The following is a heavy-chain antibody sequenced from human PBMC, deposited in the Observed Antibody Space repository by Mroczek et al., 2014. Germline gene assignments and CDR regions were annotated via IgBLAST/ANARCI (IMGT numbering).Heavy chain of an antibody. Sequence: QVQLQESGAGLLKPSETLSLTCAVYGGSFSGYYWSWIRQPPGKGLEWIGEINHSGSTNYNPSLKSRVTIPVDTSKNQFSLKLSSVTAADTAVYYCARVVPAAIRGKSNNWFDPVGPGNPGHRLL. CDR3: ARVVPAAIRGKSNNWFDP. D-gene: IGHD2-2*01. V-gene: IGHV4-34*01. CDR2: INHSGST. J-gene: IGHJ5*02. CDR1: GGSFSGYY.